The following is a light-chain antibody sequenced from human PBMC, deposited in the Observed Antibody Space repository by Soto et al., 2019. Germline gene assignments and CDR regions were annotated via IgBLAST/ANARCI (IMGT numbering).Light chain of an antibody. V-gene: IGKV3-20*01. Sequence: ESVLTQSPGTLSLSPGERATLSCRASQSVSSNYLAWYQQKPGQAPRLLIYGASTRATGIPDRFSGSGSGTDFTLTIRRLEPEDSAVYYCQQYGSSPTWTFGQGTKGDI. CDR3: QQYGSSPTWT. J-gene: IGKJ1*01. CDR1: QSVSSNY. CDR2: GAS.